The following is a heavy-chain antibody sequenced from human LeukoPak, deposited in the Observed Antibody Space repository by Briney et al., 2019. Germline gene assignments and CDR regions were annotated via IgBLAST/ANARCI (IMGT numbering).Heavy chain of an antibody. CDR3: ARSLGANTWVGNWFDP. CDR2: IYYSGTT. J-gene: IGHJ5*02. D-gene: IGHD3-10*01. CDR1: GGSITIPNHD. V-gene: IGHV4-39*01. Sequence: PSETLSLTCSVSGGSITIPNHDWAWIRQPPGQRLERIGSIYYSGTTYYNLSLKSRVTLSVDTSQNQFSLKLRSVTAADTAIYFCARSLGANTWVGNWFDPWGQGTLVTVSP.